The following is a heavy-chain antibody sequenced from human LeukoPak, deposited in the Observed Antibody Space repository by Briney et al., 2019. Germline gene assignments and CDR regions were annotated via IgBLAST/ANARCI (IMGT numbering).Heavy chain of an antibody. D-gene: IGHD6-13*01. CDR3: ARAQGYSSSWPFDY. Sequence: GASVKVSCKASGYTFTSYGISWVRQAPGQGLEWMGWIIPIFGTANYAQKFQGRVTITADESTSTAYMELSSLRSEDTAVYYCARAQGYSSSWPFDYWGQGTLVTVSS. CDR2: IIPIFGTA. J-gene: IGHJ4*02. CDR1: GYTFTSYG. V-gene: IGHV1-69*13.